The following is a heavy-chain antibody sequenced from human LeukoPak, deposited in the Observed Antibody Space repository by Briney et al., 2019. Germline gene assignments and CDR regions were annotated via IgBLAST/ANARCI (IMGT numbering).Heavy chain of an antibody. CDR2: IIPIFGTA. D-gene: IGHD5-24*01. CDR3: ARAKSTRRLRTDRGDYFDY. CDR1: GGTFSSYA. V-gene: IGHV1-69*01. Sequence: ASVKVSCKASGGTFSSYAISWVRQAPGQGLEWMGGIIPIFGTANYAQKFQGRVTIIADESTSTAYMELSSLRSEDTAVYYCARAKSTRRLRTDRGDYFDYWGQGTLVTVSS. J-gene: IGHJ4*02.